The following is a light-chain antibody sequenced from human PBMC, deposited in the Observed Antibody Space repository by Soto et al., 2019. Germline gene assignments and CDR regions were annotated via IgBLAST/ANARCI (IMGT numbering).Light chain of an antibody. Sequence: QSVLTQPPSASGSPGQSVAISCTGTSSDVGGYNYVSWYQQHPGKAPKLMIYEVNKRPSGVPDRFSGSKSGNTASLTVSGLQAEDEADYYCSSDAGSLNVFGTGTTVTVL. J-gene: IGLJ1*01. V-gene: IGLV2-8*01. CDR2: EVN. CDR1: SSDVGGYNY. CDR3: SSDAGSLNV.